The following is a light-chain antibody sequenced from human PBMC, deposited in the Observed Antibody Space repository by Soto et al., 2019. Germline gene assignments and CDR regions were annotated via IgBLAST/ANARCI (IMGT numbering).Light chain of an antibody. V-gene: IGKV3-11*01. CDR1: QSISTH. Sequence: EIVLTQSPATLSLSPGEGATLSCRASQSISTHLAWYQQRPGQAPRLLIYDASNRATGIPARFSGSGSGTDFTLTINSLKPEDFAVYYCQQRSDWPPWTFGQGTKVEIK. CDR2: DAS. J-gene: IGKJ1*01. CDR3: QQRSDWPPWT.